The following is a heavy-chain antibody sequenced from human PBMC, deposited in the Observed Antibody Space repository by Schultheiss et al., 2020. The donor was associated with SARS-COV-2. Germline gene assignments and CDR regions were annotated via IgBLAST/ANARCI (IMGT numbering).Heavy chain of an antibody. J-gene: IGHJ4*02. CDR3: VKDSNYYDSSGYYYGSVGDY. CDR2: IYSCGST. Sequence: GGSLRLSCAASGFTFSTAWMSWVRQAPGKGLEWVSVIYSCGSTYYAGSVKGRFTISRDNSKNTLYLQMSSLRAEDTAVYYCVKDSNYYDSSGYYYGSVGDYWGQGTLVTVSS. V-gene: IGHV3-66*01. D-gene: IGHD3-22*01. CDR1: GFTFSTAW.